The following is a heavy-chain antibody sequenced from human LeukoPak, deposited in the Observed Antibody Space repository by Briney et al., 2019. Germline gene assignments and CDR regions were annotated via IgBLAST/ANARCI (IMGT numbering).Heavy chain of an antibody. V-gene: IGHV3-66*01. J-gene: IGHJ3*02. D-gene: IGHD3-10*01. CDR1: GFTASNDY. CDR3: ARRILLSGLDI. Sequence: PGGSLRLSCAASGFTASNDYMSWVRQAPGKGLEWISVIYPSGTTQYTNSVKGGFTISRDISKNTLYLQMNSLRDEDRAVYFCARRILLSGLDIWGQGTMVTVSS. CDR2: IYPSGTT.